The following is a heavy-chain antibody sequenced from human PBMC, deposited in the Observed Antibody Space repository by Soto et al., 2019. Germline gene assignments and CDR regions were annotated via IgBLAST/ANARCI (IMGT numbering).Heavy chain of an antibody. V-gene: IGHV3-23*01. CDR2: ISSSGGST. D-gene: IGHD3-3*01. CDR3: AKGHDFWTTYSYYYGMYV. Sequence: HPGGSLRRSCAASGFSFSKYAMNWGRQAPGKGLEWVSGISSSGGSTAYGDSVKGRFTISRDNSKNTLYLQMNSLRADDAAVYFCAKGHDFWTTYSYYYGMYVWGQGTTVTVSS. CDR1: GFSFSKYA. J-gene: IGHJ6*02.